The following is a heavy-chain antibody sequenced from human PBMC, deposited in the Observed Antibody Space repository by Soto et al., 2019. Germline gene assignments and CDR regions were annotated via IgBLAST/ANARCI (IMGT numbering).Heavy chain of an antibody. CDR2: ISYGGTT. CDR3: SRGILV. Sequence: QVQLQESGPGLVKPSQTLSLTCTVSGGSMNSGGYCWNWIRQHPGEGLEWIGCISYGGTTSYNPSPKSRVTISVDTSKNQFSLTLSSVTAADTAVYYCSRGILVWGQGTLITVSS. CDR1: GGSMNSGGYC. J-gene: IGHJ4*02. D-gene: IGHD2-15*01. V-gene: IGHV4-31*03.